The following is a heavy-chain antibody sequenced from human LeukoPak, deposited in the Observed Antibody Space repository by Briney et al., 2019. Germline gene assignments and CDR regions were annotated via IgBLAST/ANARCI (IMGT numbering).Heavy chain of an antibody. Sequence: GASVKVSCKASGYTFTGHEIFWARQAPGQGLEYMGWIHPNTGGTNYAQKFQGRVTMTRDTTINTAYLELSSLTSDDTAVYYCARNKDGLYYWGQGTPVTVSS. CDR1: GYTFTGHE. J-gene: IGHJ4*02. CDR2: IHPNTGGT. D-gene: IGHD3-10*01. CDR3: ARNKDGLYY. V-gene: IGHV1-2*02.